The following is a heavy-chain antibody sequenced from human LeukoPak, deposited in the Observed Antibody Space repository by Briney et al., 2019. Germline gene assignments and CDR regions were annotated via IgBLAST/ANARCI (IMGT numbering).Heavy chain of an antibody. Sequence: GGSLRLSCAASGFTFSSYGMSWVRQAPGKGLEWVSGINWNGGSTGYADSVKGRFTISRDNAKNSLYLQMNSLRAEDTALYYCASQYDFWSAFDYWGQGTLVTVSS. J-gene: IGHJ4*02. CDR1: GFTFSSYG. CDR2: INWNGGST. D-gene: IGHD3-3*01. CDR3: ASQYDFWSAFDY. V-gene: IGHV3-20*04.